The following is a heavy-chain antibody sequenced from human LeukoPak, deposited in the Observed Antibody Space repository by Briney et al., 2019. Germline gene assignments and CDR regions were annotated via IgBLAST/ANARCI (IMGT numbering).Heavy chain of an antibody. CDR1: GFTFSNYE. CDR2: ISSRGSAI. V-gene: IGHV3-48*03. D-gene: IGHD2-21*01. CDR3: CRQDWAY. Sequence: QPGGSLRLSCAASGFTFSNYEMNWVRQAPGKGLEWVSYISSRGSAIYYADSVKGRFTISRDNAKNSLYLQMNSLRAEDTAVYYCCRQDWAYWGQGTLVTVSS. J-gene: IGHJ4*02.